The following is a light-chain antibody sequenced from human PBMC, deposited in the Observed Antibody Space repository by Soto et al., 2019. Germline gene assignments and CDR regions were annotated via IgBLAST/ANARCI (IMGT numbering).Light chain of an antibody. Sequence: EIVLTQSPGTLSLSPGETATLSCRASQTVNSDYLAWFQQRPGQAPRLLIFATSRRATDIPDRFSGSGSVTDFTLAISRLETEDFAVYYCHQFGYSPRTFGQGTKVE. V-gene: IGKV3-20*01. CDR3: HQFGYSPRT. J-gene: IGKJ1*01. CDR1: QTVNSDY. CDR2: ATS.